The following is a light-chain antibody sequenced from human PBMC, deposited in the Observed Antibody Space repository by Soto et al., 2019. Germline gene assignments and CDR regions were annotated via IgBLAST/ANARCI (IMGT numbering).Light chain of an antibody. CDR1: QSVSSN. CDR3: QQSNNWPPLYT. CDR2: GAS. J-gene: IGKJ2*01. V-gene: IGKV3-15*01. Sequence: EIVMTQSPATLSVSPGERATLSCRASQSVSSNLAWYQQKPGQAPRLLIYGASTRATGIPARFSGSGSGTEFTLTISCLQSDDFAVYYCQQSNNWPPLYTFGQGTKLEI.